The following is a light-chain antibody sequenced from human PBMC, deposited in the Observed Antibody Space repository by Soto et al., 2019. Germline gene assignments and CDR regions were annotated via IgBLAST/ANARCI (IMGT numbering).Light chain of an antibody. CDR3: LQHTSYPWT. V-gene: IGKV1-5*01. CDR1: QSTTGW. J-gene: IGKJ1*01. Sequence: DIQMTQSPSTLSASVGDRVTITRRASQSTTGWLAWYQQKPGKAPNVLIYDASSLESGVPSRFSGSVSGTEFTLTISSLQPEDFGTYYCLQHTSYPWTFGQGTKVEIK. CDR2: DAS.